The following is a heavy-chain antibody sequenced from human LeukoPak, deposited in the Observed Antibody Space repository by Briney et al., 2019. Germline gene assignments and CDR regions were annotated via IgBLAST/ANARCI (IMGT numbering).Heavy chain of an antibody. V-gene: IGHV4-31*03. D-gene: IGHD6-13*01. CDR3: ARYSSSWYYYYYYGMDV. J-gene: IGHJ6*02. CDR2: IYYSGST. CDR1: GRSISSGGYY. Sequence: SQTVSLTCTVSGRSISSGGYYWSWIRQHPGTGLEWLGYIYYSGSTYYHPSLKSRVTISVDTSKNQFSLKLSSVTAADTAVYYCARYSSSWYYYYYYGMDVWGQGTTVTVSS.